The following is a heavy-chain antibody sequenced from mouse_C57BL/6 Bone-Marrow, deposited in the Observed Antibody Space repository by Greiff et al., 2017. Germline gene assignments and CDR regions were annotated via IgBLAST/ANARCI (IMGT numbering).Heavy chain of an antibody. J-gene: IGHJ3*01. Sequence: DVQLQESGGGLVQPGGSLSLSCAASGFTFTDYYMSWVRQPPGKALEWLGFIRNKANGYTTEYSASVKGRFTISRDNSQSILYLQMNALRAEDSATYYCARSSITGPFAYWGQGTLVTVSA. CDR3: ARSSITGPFAY. CDR2: IRNKANGYTT. CDR1: GFTFTDYY. D-gene: IGHD4-1*01. V-gene: IGHV7-3*01.